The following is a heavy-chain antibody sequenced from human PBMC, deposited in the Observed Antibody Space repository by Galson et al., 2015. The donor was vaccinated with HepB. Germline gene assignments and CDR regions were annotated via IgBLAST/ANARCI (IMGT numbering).Heavy chain of an antibody. Sequence: SLRLSCAASGFTFSSYGMHWVRQAPGKGLEWVAVISYDGSNKYYADSVKGRFTISRDNSKNTLYLQMNSLRAEDTAVYYCAKDPQLWKTYYYYGMDFWGQGTTFT. V-gene: IGHV3-30*18. D-gene: IGHD5-18*01. CDR1: GFTFSSYG. J-gene: IGHJ6*02. CDR2: ISYDGSNK. CDR3: AKDPQLWKTYYYYGMDF.